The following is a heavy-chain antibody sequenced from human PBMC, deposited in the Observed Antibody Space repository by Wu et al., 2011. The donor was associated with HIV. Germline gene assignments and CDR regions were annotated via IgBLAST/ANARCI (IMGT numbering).Heavy chain of an antibody. D-gene: IGHD4-17*01. J-gene: IGHJ4*02. V-gene: IGHV4-59*08. CDR1: GGSISSYY. Sequence: QVQLQESGPGLVKPSETLSLTCTVSGGSISSYYWSWIRQPPGKGLEWIGYIYYSGSTNYNPSLKSRVTISVDTSKNQFSLKLSSVTAADTAVYYCARRGPYGDYVFDYWGQGTLVTVSS. CDR3: ARRGPYGDYVFDY. CDR2: IYYSGST.